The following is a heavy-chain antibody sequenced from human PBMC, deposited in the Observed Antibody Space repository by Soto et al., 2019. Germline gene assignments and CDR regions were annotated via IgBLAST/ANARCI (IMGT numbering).Heavy chain of an antibody. J-gene: IGHJ4*02. CDR1: GFTFSSYA. Sequence: GGSLRLSCAASGFTFSSYAMSWVRQAPGKGLEWVSAISGSGGSTYYADSVKGRFTISRDNSKNTLYLQMNSLRAEDTAVYYCAKESPGGVYCSGGSCYPAGPTFDYWGQGTLVTVSS. CDR2: ISGSGGST. CDR3: AKESPGGVYCSGGSCYPAGPTFDY. V-gene: IGHV3-23*01. D-gene: IGHD2-15*01.